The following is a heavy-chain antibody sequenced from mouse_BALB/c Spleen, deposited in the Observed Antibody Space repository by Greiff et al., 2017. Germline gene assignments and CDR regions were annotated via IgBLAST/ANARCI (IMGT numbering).Heavy chain of an antibody. Sequence: EVQLQQSGPELVKPGASVKIPCKASGYTFTDYNMDWVKQSHGKSLEWIGDINPNNGGTIYNQKFKGKATLTVDKSSSTAYMELRSLTSEDTAVYYCAKGKYGNWFSYWGQGTLVTVSA. V-gene: IGHV1-18*01. CDR2: INPNNGGT. CDR3: AKGKYGNWFSY. CDR1: GYTFTDYN. D-gene: IGHD2-10*02. J-gene: IGHJ3*01.